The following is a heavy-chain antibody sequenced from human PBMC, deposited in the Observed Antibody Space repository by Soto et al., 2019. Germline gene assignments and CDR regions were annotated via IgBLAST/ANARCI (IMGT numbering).Heavy chain of an antibody. Sequence: QVQLVQSGAEVKKPGSSVKVSCKASGGTFSSYTISWVRQAPGQGLEWMGRIIPILGIANYAQKFQGRVXMXXDKSTSTAYMELSSLRSEDTAVYYCARDGGYGEHPWGQGTLVTVSS. V-gene: IGHV1-69*08. D-gene: IGHD4-17*01. J-gene: IGHJ5*02. CDR2: IIPILGIA. CDR1: GGTFSSYT. CDR3: ARDGGYGEHP.